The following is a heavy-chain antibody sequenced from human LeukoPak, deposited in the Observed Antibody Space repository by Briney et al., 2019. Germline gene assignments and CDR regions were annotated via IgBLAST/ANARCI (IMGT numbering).Heavy chain of an antibody. J-gene: IGHJ4*02. Sequence: GGSLRLSCAASGFTFSRYSMNWVRQAPGKGLEWVSSISSSSSYIYYADSVKGRFTISRDNAKNSLYLQMNSLRAEDTAVYYCATMSYYDSSGYQPGGDYWGQGTLVTVSS. CDR2: ISSSSSYI. CDR3: ATMSYYDSSGYQPGGDY. V-gene: IGHV3-21*01. D-gene: IGHD3-22*01. CDR1: GFTFSRYS.